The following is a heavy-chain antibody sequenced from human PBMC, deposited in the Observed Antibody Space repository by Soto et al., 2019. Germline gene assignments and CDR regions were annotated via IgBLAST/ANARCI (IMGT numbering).Heavy chain of an antibody. CDR3: AKDAVYCSGGSCYFRWFDP. Sequence: PGGSLRLSCAASGFTFSNYAMSWVRQAPGEGLEWVSAISGSGGSTYYADSVKGRLTISRDNSKNTLYLQMNSLRAEDTAVYYCAKDAVYCSGGSCYFRWFDPWGQGTRVTVSS. V-gene: IGHV3-23*01. D-gene: IGHD2-15*01. CDR2: ISGSGGST. CDR1: GFTFSNYA. J-gene: IGHJ5*02.